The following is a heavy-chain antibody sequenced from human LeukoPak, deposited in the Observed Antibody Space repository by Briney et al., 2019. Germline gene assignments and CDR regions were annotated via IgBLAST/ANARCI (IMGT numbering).Heavy chain of an antibody. CDR2: MTTISTRI. J-gene: IGHJ6*03. CDR1: GFTFNTYA. Sequence: GGSLRLSCAASGFTFNTYAMNWVRQAPGKGRGWVSSMTTISTRIYYAASVKGLFTVSRDNAKNSLYLQMNSLRAEDTAVYYCTRARVVTVPGTADYYFYVDVWGRGTTVTVSS. V-gene: IGHV3-21*01. D-gene: IGHD6-19*01. CDR3: TRARVVTVPGTADYYFYVDV.